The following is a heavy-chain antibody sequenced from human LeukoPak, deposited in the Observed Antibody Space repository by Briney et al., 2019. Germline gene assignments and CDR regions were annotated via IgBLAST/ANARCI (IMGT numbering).Heavy chain of an antibody. D-gene: IGHD3-3*01. CDR1: GFTFSSYA. CDR3: AKDETDFWSGYNPQPLDGFDI. Sequence: PGGSLRLSCAASGFTFSSYAMHWVRQAPGKGLEWVAVISYDGSNKYYADSVKGRFTISRDNSKNTLYLQMNSLRAEDTAVYYCAKDETDFWSGYNPQPLDGFDIWGQGTMVTVSS. CDR2: ISYDGSNK. V-gene: IGHV3-30-3*01. J-gene: IGHJ3*02.